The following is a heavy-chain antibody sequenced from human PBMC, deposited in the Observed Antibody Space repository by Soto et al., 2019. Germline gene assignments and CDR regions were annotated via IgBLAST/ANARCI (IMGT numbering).Heavy chain of an antibody. CDR1: GGSFSGYY. CDR2: INHSGST. D-gene: IGHD3-22*01. CDR3: ARGVRGFRYYYYYMDV. V-gene: IGHV4-34*01. J-gene: IGHJ6*03. Sequence: SETLSLTCAVYGGSFSGYYWSWIRQPPGKGLEWIGEINHSGSTNYNPSLKSRVTISVDTSKNQFSLKLSSVTAADTAVYYCARGVRGFRYYYYYMDVWGKGTTVTVSS.